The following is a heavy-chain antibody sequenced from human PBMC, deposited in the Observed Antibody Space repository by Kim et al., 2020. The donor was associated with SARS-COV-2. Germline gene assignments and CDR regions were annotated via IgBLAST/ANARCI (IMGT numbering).Heavy chain of an antibody. CDR3: TQNCYVNPSAS. CDR2: ISAGGGGT. Sequence: GGSLRLSCAASGFAFSAYAMTWFRQVPGKGLEWVSGISAGGGGTYSVDSVKGRLSISRDNSKNTVYRQRNSLGPDAPPENYFTQNCYVNPSASWAKGTL. J-gene: IGHJ5*02. V-gene: IGHV3-23*01. CDR1: GFAFSAYA. D-gene: IGHD3-16*01.